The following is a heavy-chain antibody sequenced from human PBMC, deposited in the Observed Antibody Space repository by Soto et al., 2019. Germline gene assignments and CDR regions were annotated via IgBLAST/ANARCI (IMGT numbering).Heavy chain of an antibody. J-gene: IGHJ6*02. D-gene: IGHD6-19*01. Sequence: GESLKISCKGSGYSFTSYWNAWVRQMPGKGPEWRGIIYPGDSDTRYSPSFQGQATISADKSIFTAHLQWSTLKSSDTAMYYCVRRLMAAAKVYYGMDVWGQGTTVTVSS. CDR3: VRRLMAAAKVYYGMDV. CDR1: GYSFTSYW. V-gene: IGHV5-51*01. CDR2: IYPGDSDT.